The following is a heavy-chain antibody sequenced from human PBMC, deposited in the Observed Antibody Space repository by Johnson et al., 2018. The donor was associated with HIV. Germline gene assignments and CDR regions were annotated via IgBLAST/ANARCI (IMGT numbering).Heavy chain of an antibody. D-gene: IGHD3-3*01. CDR3: ANDFWSGSGI. Sequence: VQLVESGGGVVRPGGSLRLSCAASGFIFDDYDMSWVRQAPGKGLEWVSGISWNGGSTGYADSVEGRFTISRDNSKNTLYLQMISLRAEDTAVYYCANDFWSGSGIWGQGTMVTVSS. V-gene: IGHV3-20*04. CDR1: GFIFDDYD. J-gene: IGHJ3*02. CDR2: ISWNGGST.